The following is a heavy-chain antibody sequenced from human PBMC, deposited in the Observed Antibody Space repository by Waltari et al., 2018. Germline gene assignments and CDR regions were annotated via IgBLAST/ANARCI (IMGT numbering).Heavy chain of an antibody. V-gene: IGHV3-23*01. CDR1: GFTFRSYA. J-gene: IGHJ6*02. Sequence: EMQLLESGGGLVQPGGSLRLSCAASGFTFRSYAMSWFRQAPAKGLEWVSGISASGGATYYADSVKGQFTISRDNSKNTLYLQMNSLRAEDTALYYCAKAIEVRGGILGYGLDGWGQGP. D-gene: IGHD3-10*01. CDR2: ISASGGAT. CDR3: AKAIEVRGGILGYGLDG.